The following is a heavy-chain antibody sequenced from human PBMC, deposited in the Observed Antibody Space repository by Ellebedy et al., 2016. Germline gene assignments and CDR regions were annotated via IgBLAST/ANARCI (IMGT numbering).Heavy chain of an antibody. CDR3: ARSQGLLWFGESGDAFDI. V-gene: IGHV3-30-3*01. CDR2: ISYDGSNK. D-gene: IGHD3-10*01. Sequence: GGSLRLSXAASGFTFSSYAMHWVRQAPGKGLEWVAVISYDGSNKYYADSVKGRFTISRDNSKNTLYLQMNSLRAEDTAVYYCARSQGLLWFGESGDAFDIWGQGTMVTVSS. CDR1: GFTFSSYA. J-gene: IGHJ3*02.